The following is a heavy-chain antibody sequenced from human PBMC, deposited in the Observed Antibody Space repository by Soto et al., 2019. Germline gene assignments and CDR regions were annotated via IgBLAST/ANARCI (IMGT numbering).Heavy chain of an antibody. V-gene: IGHV1-69*13. CDR1: GGTFSSYA. J-gene: IGHJ6*02. CDR2: IIPIFGTA. Sequence: GASVKVSCKASGGTFSSYAISWVRQAPGQGLEWMGGIIPIFGTANYAQKFQGRVTITADESTSTAYMELSSLRSEDTAVYYCARDKGYGSGSYTTNYYYYYGMDVWGQGTTVTV. CDR3: ARDKGYGSGSYTTNYYYYYGMDV. D-gene: IGHD3-10*01.